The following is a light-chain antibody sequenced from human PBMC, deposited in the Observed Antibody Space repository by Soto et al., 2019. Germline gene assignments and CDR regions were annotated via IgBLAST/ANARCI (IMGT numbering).Light chain of an antibody. Sequence: EIVMTQSPATLSVSPGERATLSCRASQSVSSNFFWYQQKPGQAPRLLIYGASTRATGIPARFSGSGSGTEFTLTISSLQSEDFAVDYCQQYNNWPPRYTFGQGTKLEIK. CDR2: GAS. CDR1: QSVSSN. J-gene: IGKJ2*01. V-gene: IGKV3-15*01. CDR3: QQYNNWPPRYT.